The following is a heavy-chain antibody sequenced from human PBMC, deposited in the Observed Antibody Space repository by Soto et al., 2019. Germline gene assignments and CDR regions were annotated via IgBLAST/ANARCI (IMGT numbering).Heavy chain of an antibody. D-gene: IGHD1-1*01. CDR2: IIPILGIA. CDR1: GGTFSSYT. V-gene: IGHV1-69*02. Sequence: QVQLVQSGAEVKKPGSSVKVSCKASGGTFSSYTISWVRQAPGQGPEWMGRIIPILGIANYAQKFQGRVTITADKSTSTAYMELSSLRSEDTAVYYCARGAGTTTYWYFDLWGRGTLVTVSS. CDR3: ARGAGTTTYWYFDL. J-gene: IGHJ2*01.